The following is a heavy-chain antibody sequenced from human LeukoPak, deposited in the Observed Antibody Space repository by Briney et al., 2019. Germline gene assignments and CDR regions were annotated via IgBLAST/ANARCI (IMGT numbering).Heavy chain of an antibody. CDR2: INHSGST. CDR1: GGSFSGYY. J-gene: IGHJ5*02. V-gene: IGHV4-34*01. D-gene: IGHD1/OR15-1a*01. Sequence: SETLSLTCAVYGGSFSGYYWSWIRQPPGKGLEWIGEINHSGSTNYNPSLKSRVTISVDTSKNQFSLKLSSVTAADTAVYYCAGSVAWNKVWFDPWGQGTLVTVSS. CDR3: AGSVAWNKVWFDP.